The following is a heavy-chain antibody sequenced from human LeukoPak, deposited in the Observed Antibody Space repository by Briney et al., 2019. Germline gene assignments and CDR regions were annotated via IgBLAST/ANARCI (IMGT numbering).Heavy chain of an antibody. CDR2: IKPNSGAT. D-gene: IGHD3-9*01. CDR1: GYTFTVQY. Sequence: ASVKVSSTASGYTFTVQYMHWVRQAPGQGLEWIGLIKPNSGATSYAQQYQGRVTMTRDTSINTAYVDLSSVTSDDTAVYYCLTDQARGQGTLVTVSP. J-gene: IGHJ1*01. V-gene: IGHV1-2*02. CDR3: LTDQA.